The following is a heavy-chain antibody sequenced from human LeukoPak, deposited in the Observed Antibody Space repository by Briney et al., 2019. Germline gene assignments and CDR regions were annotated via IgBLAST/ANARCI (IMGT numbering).Heavy chain of an antibody. CDR2: IYFSGST. CDR3: AKAGYGDYLGPGDY. CDR1: GGSISYSNSY. D-gene: IGHD4-17*01. Sequence: SETLSLTCTVSGGSISYSNSYWGWIRQPPGKGLEWIGNIYFSGSTYYKQSLKSRVTISVDTSKNQFSLKLRSVTAADTAVYYCAKAGYGDYLGPGDYWGQGTLVTVSS. J-gene: IGHJ4*02. V-gene: IGHV4-39*07.